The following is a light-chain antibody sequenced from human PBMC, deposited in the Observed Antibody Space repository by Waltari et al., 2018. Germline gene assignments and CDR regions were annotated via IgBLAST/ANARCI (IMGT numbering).Light chain of an antibody. CDR3: QQSSNSPPT. CDR2: AAS. CDR1: QSINSY. Sequence: DIQMTQSPSSLSASVGDRVSITCRASQSINSYLNWYQQKPGKAPDLLIYAASSLQTGVPSRFSGSGSGTDFTLTISSLQPEDFATYYCQQSSNSPPTFGQGTRLEIK. V-gene: IGKV1-39*01. J-gene: IGKJ5*01.